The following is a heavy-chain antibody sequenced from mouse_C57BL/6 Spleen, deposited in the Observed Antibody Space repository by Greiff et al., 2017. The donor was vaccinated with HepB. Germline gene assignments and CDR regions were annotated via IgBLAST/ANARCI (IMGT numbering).Heavy chain of an antibody. D-gene: IGHD1-1*01. V-gene: IGHV1-76*01. CDR1: GYTFTDYY. Sequence: VQLQQSGAELVRPGASVKLSCKASGYTFTDYYINWVKQRPGQGLEWIARIYPGSGNTYYNEKFKGKATLTAEKSSSTAYMQLSSLTSEDSAVYFCARNRLSSENYAMDYWGQGTSVTVSS. J-gene: IGHJ4*01. CDR3: ARNRLSSENYAMDY. CDR2: IYPGSGNT.